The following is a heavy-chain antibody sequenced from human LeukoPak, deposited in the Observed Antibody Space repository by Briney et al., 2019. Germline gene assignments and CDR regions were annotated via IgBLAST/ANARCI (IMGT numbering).Heavy chain of an antibody. J-gene: IGHJ4*02. CDR2: ILSDGSNK. Sequence: GGSLRLSCAASGLSFSSYGMHWVRQAPGKGLEWVAVILSDGSNKYYADSVEGRFTISRDNSKNTLYLQMNSLRAEDTAAYYCAKDRRDGYNYLFDYWGQGTLVTVSS. V-gene: IGHV3-30*18. D-gene: IGHD5-24*01. CDR1: GLSFSSYG. CDR3: AKDRRDGYNYLFDY.